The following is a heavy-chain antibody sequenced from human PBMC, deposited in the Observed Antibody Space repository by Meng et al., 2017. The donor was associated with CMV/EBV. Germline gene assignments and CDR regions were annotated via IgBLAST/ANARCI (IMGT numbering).Heavy chain of an antibody. J-gene: IGHJ5*02. CDR3: AGPQPAYYDSSAPKS. CDR1: GGSFSGYY. V-gene: IGHV3-21*01. D-gene: IGHD3-22*01. Sequence: ETLSLTCAVYGGSFSGYYWSWIRQPPGKGLEWVSSISSSSSYIYYADSVKGRFTISRDNAKNSLYLQMNSLRAEDTAVYYCAGPQPAYYDSSAPKSWGQGTLVTVSS. CDR2: ISSSSSYI.